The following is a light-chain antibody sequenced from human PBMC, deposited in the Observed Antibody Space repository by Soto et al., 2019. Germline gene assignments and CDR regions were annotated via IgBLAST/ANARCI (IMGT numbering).Light chain of an antibody. Sequence: EIVMTQSPATLSVSPGERATLSCRASQSVSSNLAWYQQKPGQAPRLLIYGASTRATGIPARFSGSGSGTKFTLTISSLQSEDFAVYYCQQYNNWLTWTFGQGTKVDTK. CDR1: QSVSSN. J-gene: IGKJ1*01. CDR3: QQYNNWLTWT. CDR2: GAS. V-gene: IGKV3-15*01.